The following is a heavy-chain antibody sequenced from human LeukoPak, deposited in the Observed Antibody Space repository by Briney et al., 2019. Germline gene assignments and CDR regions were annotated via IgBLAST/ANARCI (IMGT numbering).Heavy chain of an antibody. CDR3: TKDSVAMVTTSDY. CDR2: ISWNSGII. J-gene: IGHJ4*02. Sequence: GGSLRLSCAASGFMFGDFAMHWVRQAPGKGLEWVSGISWNSGIIGYADSVKGRFTTSRDNAKNSLYLQMNSLRPEDTALYYCTKDSVAMVTTSDYWGQGTLVTVSS. D-gene: IGHD5-18*01. V-gene: IGHV3-9*01. CDR1: GFMFGDFA.